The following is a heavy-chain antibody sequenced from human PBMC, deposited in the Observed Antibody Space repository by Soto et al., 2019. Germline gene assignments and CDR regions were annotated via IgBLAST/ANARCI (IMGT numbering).Heavy chain of an antibody. J-gene: IGHJ4*02. D-gene: IGHD3-10*01. CDR2: INLRGGTT. V-gene: IGHV1-46*02. CDR1: GYNFNQYY. CDR3: ARGPEDSDVPRGDY. Sequence: QVQLMQSGAEVRKPGASVRLSCETSGYNFNQYYIHWVRQAPGQGLEWMGIINLRGGTTEYAHKFRGRVTVTGDTSTKTAYRELRSLRAEDTAMYFCARGPEDSDVPRGDYWGQGTLVTVSS.